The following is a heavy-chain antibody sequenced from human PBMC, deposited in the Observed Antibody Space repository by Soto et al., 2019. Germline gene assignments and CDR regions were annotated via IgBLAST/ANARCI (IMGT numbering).Heavy chain of an antibody. D-gene: IGHD5-12*01. CDR2: ISYDGSNK. J-gene: IGHJ4*02. V-gene: IGHV3-30-3*01. CDR1: GFTFSSYA. Sequence: PGGSLRLSCAASGFTFSSYAMHWVRQAPGKGLEWVAVISYDGSNKYYADSMKGRFTISRDNSKNTLYLQMNSLRAEDTAVYYCARDGLVEMATLESFYYFDYWGQGTLVTVSS. CDR3: ARDGLVEMATLESFYYFDY.